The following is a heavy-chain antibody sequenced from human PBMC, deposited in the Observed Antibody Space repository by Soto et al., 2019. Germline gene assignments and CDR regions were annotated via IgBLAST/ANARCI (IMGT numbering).Heavy chain of an antibody. V-gene: IGHV3-74*03. CDR3: ARDKWSIDAYYDFSHGMDD. D-gene: IGHD3-3*01. Sequence: EVQLVESGGDLVQPGGSLRLSCAASGFTFSSYWMHWVRQAPGKGLVWVSRINSDGSRTTYADSVKDRFSISRDNAKKKLYLQMNSLRDEDTAVYYSARDKWSIDAYYDFSHGMDDWGQGTTVTVYS. CDR1: GFTFSSYW. J-gene: IGHJ6*02. CDR2: INSDGSRT.